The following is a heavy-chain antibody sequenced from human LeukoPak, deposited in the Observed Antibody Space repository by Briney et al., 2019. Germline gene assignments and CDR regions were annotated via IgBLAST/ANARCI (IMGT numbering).Heavy chain of an antibody. CDR1: GFTFSSYD. V-gene: IGHV3-13*01. CDR2: IGTAGDT. D-gene: IGHD6-13*01. Sequence: GGSLRLSCAASGFTFSSYDMHWVRQATGKGLEWVSAIGTAGDTYYPGSVKGRFTISRENAKNSLYLQMNSLRAGDTAVYYCARGSSSWYGGHYFDYWGQGTLATVSS. CDR3: ARGSSSWYGGHYFDY. J-gene: IGHJ4*02.